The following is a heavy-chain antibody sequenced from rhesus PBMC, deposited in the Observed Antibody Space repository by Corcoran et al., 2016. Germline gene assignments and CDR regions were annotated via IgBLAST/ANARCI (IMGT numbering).Heavy chain of an antibody. CDR3: AREVNAFDF. Sequence: QVQLQESGPGLVKPSETLSLTCAVSGYSISSGYGWSWIRPPPGKGREWIGYIGGSSGSTNYNPSLKSRVTISKDTSKNQFSLKLSSVTAADTAVYYCAREVNAFDFWGQGLRVTVSS. CDR2: IGGSSGST. J-gene: IGHJ3*01. CDR1: GYSISSGYG. V-gene: IGHV4-127*01. D-gene: IGHD3-34*01.